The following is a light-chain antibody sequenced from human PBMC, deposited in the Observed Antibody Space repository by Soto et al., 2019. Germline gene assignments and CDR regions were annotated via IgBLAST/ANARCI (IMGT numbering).Light chain of an antibody. V-gene: IGLV2-14*01. CDR1: SSDVGGYNY. J-gene: IGLJ2*01. Sequence: QSALTQPPSASGSPGQSVTISCTGTSSDVGGYNYVSWYQQHPGKAPKLMIYEVSKRPSGVSDRFSGSKSGNTASLTISGLQAEDEADYYCSSYTNSTTLVVFGGGTKLTVL. CDR3: SSYTNSTTLVV. CDR2: EVS.